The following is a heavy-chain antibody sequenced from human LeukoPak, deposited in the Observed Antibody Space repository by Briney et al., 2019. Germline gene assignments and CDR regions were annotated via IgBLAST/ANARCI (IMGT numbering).Heavy chain of an antibody. CDR1: GFTFSSYA. V-gene: IGHV3-48*03. D-gene: IGHD3-22*01. CDR2: ISSSGSTI. Sequence: GGSLRLSCAVSGFTFSSYAMHWVRQAPGKGLEWVSYISSSGSTIYYADSVKGRFTVSRDNAKNSLYLQMNSLRAEDTAVYYCARETRLLIGYWGQGTLVTVSS. CDR3: ARETRLLIGY. J-gene: IGHJ4*02.